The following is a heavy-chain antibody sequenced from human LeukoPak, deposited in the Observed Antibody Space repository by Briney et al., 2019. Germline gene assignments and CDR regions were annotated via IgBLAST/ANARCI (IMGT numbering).Heavy chain of an antibody. CDR3: ARGVGSGRSDFDY. Sequence: SETLSLTCAVSGGSFTSHYWSWIRQPPGKGLEWIGEIIHGGDTIYNPSLESRVTISTDKSKNQFFLRLSSVTAADTAVYYCARGVGSGRSDFDYWGQGNLVTVSS. D-gene: IGHD6-19*01. CDR2: IIHGGDT. CDR1: GGSFTSHY. V-gene: IGHV4-34*01. J-gene: IGHJ4*02.